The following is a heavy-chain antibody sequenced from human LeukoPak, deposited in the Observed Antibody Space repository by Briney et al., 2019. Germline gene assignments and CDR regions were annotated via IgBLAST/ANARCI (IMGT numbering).Heavy chain of an antibody. V-gene: IGHV4-4*07. CDR3: ARGVSTIFNPYSYYMDV. J-gene: IGHJ6*03. D-gene: IGHD5/OR15-5a*01. CDR2: VFTGGNT. CDR1: GGSISSYY. Sequence: SEALSLTCTLSGGSISSYYWSWIRQPAGKGLEWIGRVFTGGNTYYSPSLKSRVTMSLDTSKNQVSLNLSSVTAADTAVYYCARGVSTIFNPYSYYMDVWGKGTTVTVSS.